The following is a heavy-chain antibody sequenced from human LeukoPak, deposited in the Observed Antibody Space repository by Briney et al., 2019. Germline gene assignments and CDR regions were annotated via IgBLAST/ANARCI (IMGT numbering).Heavy chain of an antibody. J-gene: IGHJ4*02. CDR2: IIPILGIA. CDR1: GYTFTSYD. CDR3: ALDFRDY. Sequence: SVKVSCKASGYTFTSYDINWVRQATGQGLEWMGRIIPILGIANYAQKFQGRVTITADKSTSTAYMELSSLRSEDTAVYYCALDFRDYWGQGTLVTVSS. D-gene: IGHD3-9*01. V-gene: IGHV1-69*04.